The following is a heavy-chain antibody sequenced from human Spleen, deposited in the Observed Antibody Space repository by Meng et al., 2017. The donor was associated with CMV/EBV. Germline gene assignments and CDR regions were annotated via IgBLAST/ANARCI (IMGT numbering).Heavy chain of an antibody. V-gene: IGHV1-2*02. J-gene: IGHJ4*02. CDR2: INPNSGGT. Sequence: SVKVSCKASGYTFTDYYMHWVRQAPGQGLEWMGWINPNSGGTNYAQRFQGRVTMTRDTSISTAYMELSRLRSDDTAVYYCARGYCSGASCYIDDWGQGTLVTVSS. CDR3: ARGYCSGASCYIDD. D-gene: IGHD2-2*02. CDR1: GYTFTDYY.